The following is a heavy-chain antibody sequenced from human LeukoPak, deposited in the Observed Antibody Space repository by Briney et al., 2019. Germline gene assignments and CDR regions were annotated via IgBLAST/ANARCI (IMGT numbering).Heavy chain of an antibody. D-gene: IGHD6-13*01. J-gene: IGHJ4*02. CDR1: GGSMSSYY. Sequence: SETLSLTCTVSGGSMSSYYWSWLRQPPGKGLEYIGYIYYTGSTYYNPSLKGRVTISVDTSKKQFSLRLSSLTAADTAVYYCARDATAGNFDYWGQGTLVTVSS. CDR2: IYYTGST. CDR3: ARDATAGNFDY. V-gene: IGHV4-59*01.